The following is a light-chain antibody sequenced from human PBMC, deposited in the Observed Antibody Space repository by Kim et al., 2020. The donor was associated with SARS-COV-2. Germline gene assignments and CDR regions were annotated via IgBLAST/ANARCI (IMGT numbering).Light chain of an antibody. V-gene: IGLV1-51*01. CDR3: GTWDSSLSAV. CDR1: SSNSGNNY. CDR2: DNN. J-gene: IGLJ3*02. Sequence: PGQKVTIPCSGSSSNSGNNYVSWYQQLPGTAPKLLIYDNNKRPSGIPDRFSGSKSGTSATLGITGLQTGDEADYYCGTWDSSLSAVFGGGTQLTVL.